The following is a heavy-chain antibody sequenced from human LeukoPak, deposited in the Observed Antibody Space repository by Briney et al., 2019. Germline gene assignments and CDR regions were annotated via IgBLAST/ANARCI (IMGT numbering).Heavy chain of an antibody. V-gene: IGHV3-23*01. CDR1: GFTFSSYA. Sequence: PGGSLRLSCAASGFTFSSYAMSWVRQAPGKGLEWVSAISGSGGSTYYADSVKGRFTISRDNSKNTLYLQMNSLRAEDTAVYYCAKVRLRYFDWLSFFDYWGQGTLVTVSS. CDR2: ISGSGGST. CDR3: AKVRLRYFDWLSFFDY. D-gene: IGHD3-9*01. J-gene: IGHJ4*02.